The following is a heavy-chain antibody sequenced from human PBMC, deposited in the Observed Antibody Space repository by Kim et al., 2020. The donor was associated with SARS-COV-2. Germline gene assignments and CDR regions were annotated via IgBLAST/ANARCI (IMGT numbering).Heavy chain of an antibody. D-gene: IGHD6-19*01. Sequence: GESLKISCKGSGYSFTSYWIGWVRQMPGKGLEWMGIIYPGDSDTRYSPSFQGQVTISADKSISTAYLQWSSLKASDTAMYYCARQGAAYSSGWYGIDYYYYGMDVWGQGTTVTVSS. V-gene: IGHV5-51*01. CDR1: GYSFTSYW. CDR2: IYPGDSDT. J-gene: IGHJ6*02. CDR3: ARQGAAYSSGWYGIDYYYYGMDV.